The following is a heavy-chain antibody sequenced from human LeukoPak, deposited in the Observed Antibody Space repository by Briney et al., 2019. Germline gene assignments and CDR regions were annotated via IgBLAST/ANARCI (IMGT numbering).Heavy chain of an antibody. V-gene: IGHV1-2*02. CDR1: GYTFTGYY. Sequence: ASVKVSCKASGYTFTGYYVHWVRQAPGQGLEWMGWINPNTGDTNYAQNFQDRVTITRDTSISTAYMELSRLRSDDTAVYYCARVIYGMDVWGQGTTVTVSS. J-gene: IGHJ6*02. CDR3: ARVIYGMDV. CDR2: INPNTGDT.